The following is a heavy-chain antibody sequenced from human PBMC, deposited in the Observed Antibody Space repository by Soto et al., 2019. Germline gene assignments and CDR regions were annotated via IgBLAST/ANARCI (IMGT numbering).Heavy chain of an antibody. CDR1: GGSISSSSYY. J-gene: IGHJ4*02. D-gene: IGHD2-15*01. V-gene: IGHV4-39*01. Sequence: PSETLSLTCTVSGGSISSSSYYWGWIRQPPGKGLEWIGSIYYSGSTYYNPSLKSRVTISVDTSKNQFSLKLSSVTAADTAVYYCARLGRGRYCSGGSCYFDVRGQRTLVLVSS. CDR3: ARLGRGRYCSGGSCYFDV. CDR2: IYYSGST.